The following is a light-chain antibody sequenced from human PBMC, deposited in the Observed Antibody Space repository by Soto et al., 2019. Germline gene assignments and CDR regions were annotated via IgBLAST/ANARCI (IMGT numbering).Light chain of an antibody. Sequence: EIVLTQSPGTLSLSPGERATLSCRARQSVSSSYLAWYQQKPGQAPRLLIYGTSTRATGIPDRFSGSGSGTDFTLTISRLEPEDFAVYYCQQYDSSLYTFAQGTKLEIK. CDR3: QQYDSSLYT. J-gene: IGKJ2*01. V-gene: IGKV3-20*01. CDR1: QSVSSSY. CDR2: GTS.